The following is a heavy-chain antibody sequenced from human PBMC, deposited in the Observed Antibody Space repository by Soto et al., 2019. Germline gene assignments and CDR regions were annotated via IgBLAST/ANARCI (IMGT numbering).Heavy chain of an antibody. V-gene: IGHV2-5*02. CDR3: AHSSSRWPLGY. D-gene: IGHD4-17*01. J-gene: IGHJ4*02. CDR2: IYWDDDK. CDR1: GFSLSTSGVG. Sequence: QITLKESGPTLVKPTQTLTLTCTFSGFSLSTSGVGVVWIRQPPRKALEWLALIYWDDDKRYSPSLKSRLTFTTDTSKTQVVLTVSNMVPVDTATYYCAHSSSRWPLGYWGQGTLVTV.